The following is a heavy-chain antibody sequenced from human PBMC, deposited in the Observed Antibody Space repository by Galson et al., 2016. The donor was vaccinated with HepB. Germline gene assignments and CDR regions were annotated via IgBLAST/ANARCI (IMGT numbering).Heavy chain of an antibody. D-gene: IGHD6-19*01. CDR3: ARAEYSSGWYFVFDI. V-gene: IGHV4-59*01. CDR2: IYYSGST. Sequence: SETLSLTCAVSGGSISSYCWSWIRQPPGKGLEWIGRIYYSGSTNYNPSLKSRVTISVDTSKNQFSLNLSSVTAADTAIYYCARAEYSSGWYFVFDIWGQGTMVTVSS. CDR1: GGSISSYC. J-gene: IGHJ3*02.